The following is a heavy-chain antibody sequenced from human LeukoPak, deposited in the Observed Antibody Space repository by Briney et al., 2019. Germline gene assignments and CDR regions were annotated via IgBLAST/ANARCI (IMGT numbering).Heavy chain of an antibody. CDR1: GGTFSSYA. J-gene: IGHJ4*02. Sequence: SVKVSCKASGGTFSSYAISWVRQAPGQGLEWMGGIIPIFGTANYAQKFQGTVTITADESTSTAYMELSSLRSEDTAVYYCARGPTRITMVRGAPDYYFDHWGQGTLVTVSS. CDR2: IIPIFGTA. D-gene: IGHD3-10*01. CDR3: ARGPTRITMVRGAPDYYFDH. V-gene: IGHV1-69*13.